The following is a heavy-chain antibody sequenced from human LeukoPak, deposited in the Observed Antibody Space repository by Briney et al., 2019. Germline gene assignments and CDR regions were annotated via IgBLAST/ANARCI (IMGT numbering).Heavy chain of an antibody. J-gene: IGHJ4*02. V-gene: IGHV4-61*02. CDR3: ARERREVTL. D-gene: IGHD4-23*01. CDR2: IYTSGST. Sequence: SQTLSLTCTVSGGSISSGSYYWSWIRQPAGTGLEWIGRIYTSGSTNYNSSLKSRVTMSVDTSKNQFSLKLSSVTAADTAVYYCARERREVTLWGQGTLVTVSS. CDR1: GGSISSGSYY.